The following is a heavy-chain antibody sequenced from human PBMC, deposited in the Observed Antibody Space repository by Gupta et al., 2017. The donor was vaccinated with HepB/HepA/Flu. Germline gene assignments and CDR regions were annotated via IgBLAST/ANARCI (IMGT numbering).Heavy chain of an antibody. V-gene: IGHV3-23*01. CDR1: GFTFSSYP. Sequence: EVQLLASGGCLVQPGGSLRLSCAASGFTFSSYPMRWVRQAPGKGLEWVSGISGSGASTYYSDSVKGRFTISRDNSKNTLYLQMDSLRAEDTAIYYCAKRVIVESSSGVDPWGQGTLVTVSS. CDR2: ISGSGAST. CDR3: AKRVIVESSSGVDP. J-gene: IGHJ5*02. D-gene: IGHD3-22*01.